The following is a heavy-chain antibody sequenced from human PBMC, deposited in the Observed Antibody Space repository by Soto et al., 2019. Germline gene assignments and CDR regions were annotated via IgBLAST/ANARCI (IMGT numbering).Heavy chain of an antibody. CDR3: ASGGLYI. J-gene: IGHJ4*02. V-gene: IGHV3-13*01. CDR2: IGTVGDT. D-gene: IGHD3-16*01. CDR1: GFTFGNYD. Sequence: EVQLVESGGGLVQPGGSLRLSCAASGFTFGNYDMHWVRQTTGKGLEWVSGIGTVGDTYYSGSVKGRFSIYRENAKNSFYLQMNSLRADDPAVYYCASGGLYICGQGSLVTVSS.